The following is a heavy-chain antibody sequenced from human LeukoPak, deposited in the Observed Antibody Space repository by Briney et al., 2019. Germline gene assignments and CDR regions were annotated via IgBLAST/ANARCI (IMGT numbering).Heavy chain of an antibody. D-gene: IGHD2-15*01. CDR3: ARAGGYCSGGSCYRGYSWFDP. CDR2: ILYNGSNK. CDR1: GFTFSSSG. V-gene: IGHV3-33*01. Sequence: GGSLRLSCAVSGFTFSSSGMHWVRQAPGKGLEWVAVILYNGSNKYYADSVKGRFTISRDNSKNTLYLQMNSLRVDDTGVYYCARAGGYCSGGSCYRGYSWFDPWGQGTLVTVSS. J-gene: IGHJ5*02.